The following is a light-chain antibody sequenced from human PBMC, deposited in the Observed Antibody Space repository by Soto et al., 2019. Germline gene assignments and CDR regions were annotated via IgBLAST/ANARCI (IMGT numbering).Light chain of an antibody. CDR2: TNN. V-gene: IGLV1-47*01. CDR3: AAWDDSLSGVV. CDR1: SSNIGSNY. J-gene: IGLJ2*01. Sequence: QSVLTQPPSASGTPGQRVTISCSGSSSNIGSNYVYWYQQLPGTAPKLLIYTNNQWPSGVPDRFSASKSGTSASLAISGLRSEDEADYYCAAWDDSLSGVVFGGGTKLTVL.